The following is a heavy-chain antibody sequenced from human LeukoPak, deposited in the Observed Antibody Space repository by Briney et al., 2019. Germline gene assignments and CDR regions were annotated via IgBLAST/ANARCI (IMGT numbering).Heavy chain of an antibody. Sequence: GGSLRLSCAASGFSFSNYAMSWVRQAPGKGLEWVSGVSGSGGSTVHADPVKGRFTISRDNSKNTMYLQMNSLRAEDTAVYYCAEDQGSGSGSYSWGYFDYWGQGTLVTVSS. D-gene: IGHD3-10*01. CDR1: GFSFSNYA. CDR3: AEDQGSGSGSYSWGYFDY. CDR2: VSGSGGST. J-gene: IGHJ4*02. V-gene: IGHV3-23*01.